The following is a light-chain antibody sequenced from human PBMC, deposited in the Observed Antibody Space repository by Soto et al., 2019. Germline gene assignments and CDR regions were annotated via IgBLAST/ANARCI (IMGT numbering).Light chain of an antibody. J-gene: IGKJ4*01. Sequence: DIQMTQSPSTLSASVGDRVTITCRSSQSISRWLVWYQQKPGTAPKLLIYAASTLETAVPSRFSGSGAGTEYTLTINNLQPDDFATYYCQQYNGNSVTFGGGTKVEMK. V-gene: IGKV1-5*01. CDR2: AAS. CDR1: QSISRW. CDR3: QQYNGNSVT.